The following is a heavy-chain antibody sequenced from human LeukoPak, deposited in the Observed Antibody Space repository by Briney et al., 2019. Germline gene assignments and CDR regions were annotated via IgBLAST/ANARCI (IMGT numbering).Heavy chain of an antibody. J-gene: IGHJ6*03. V-gene: IGHV1-69*05. CDR2: IIPIFGTA. Sequence: SVKVSCKASGGTFSSYAICWVRQAPGQGLEWMGGIIPIFGTANYAQKFQGRGTITTDESTSTAYMELSSLRSEETAVYYCARSSVTTDYYYMDVWGKGTTVTVSS. D-gene: IGHD4-11*01. CDR3: ARSSVTTDYYYMDV. CDR1: GGTFSSYA.